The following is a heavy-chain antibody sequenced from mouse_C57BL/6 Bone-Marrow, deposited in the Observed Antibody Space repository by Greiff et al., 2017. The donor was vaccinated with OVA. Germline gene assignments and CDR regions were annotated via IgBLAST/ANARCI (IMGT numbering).Heavy chain of an antibody. V-gene: IGHV1-15*01. J-gene: IGHJ3*01. CDR2: IDPETGGT. D-gene: IGHD1-1*01. Sequence: QVQLQQSGAELVRPGASVTLSCKASGYTFTDYEMHWVQQTPVHGLEWIGAIDPETGGTAYNQKFKGKAILTADKSSSTAYMELRSLTSEDSAVYYCTRAYYYEVWFAYWGQGTLVTVSA. CDR1: GYTFTDYE. CDR3: TRAYYYEVWFAY.